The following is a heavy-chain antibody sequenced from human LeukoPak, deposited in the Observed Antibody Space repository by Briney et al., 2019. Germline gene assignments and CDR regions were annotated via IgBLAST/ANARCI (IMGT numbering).Heavy chain of an antibody. CDR1: GFTFSSYE. CDR2: ISSSDNTI. V-gene: IGHV3-48*03. CDR3: ARVDRIATRPTPDY. D-gene: IGHD6-6*01. Sequence: GGSLRLSCAASGFTFSSYEMNWVRQAPGKGLEWVSYISSSDNTIYYADSVKGRFTISRDNAMNSLYLQMNSLRAEDTALYYCARVDRIATRPTPDYWGQGTLVTVSS. J-gene: IGHJ4*02.